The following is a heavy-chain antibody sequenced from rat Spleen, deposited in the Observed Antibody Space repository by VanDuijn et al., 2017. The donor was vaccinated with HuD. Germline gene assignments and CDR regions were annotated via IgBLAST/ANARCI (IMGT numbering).Heavy chain of an antibody. D-gene: IGHD1-10*01. V-gene: IGHV2-13*01. CDR1: GFSLSSYG. CDR3: TREDNNEGVMDA. J-gene: IGHJ4*01. CDR2: IWGNGST. Sequence: QVQLKESGPGLVQPSQTLSLTCTVSGFSLSSYGVIWVRQPPGKGLEWMGVIWGNGSTDYNSALKSRLSIRRDTSKSQVFLKMNSLQTDDTAIYFCTREDNNEGVMDAWGQGASVTVSS.